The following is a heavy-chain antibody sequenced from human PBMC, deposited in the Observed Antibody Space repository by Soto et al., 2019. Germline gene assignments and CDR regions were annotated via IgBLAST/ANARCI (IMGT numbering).Heavy chain of an antibody. J-gene: IGHJ4*02. D-gene: IGHD3-3*01. CDR3: ARDGSGYDFWSGPYFFDC. Sequence: PSETLSLTCTVSGGSISTYYWSWIRQPPGKGLEWIGYIYYNGRTNYNPSLESRVTISLDTSKSQFSLKLSSVSAADTAVYYCARDGSGYDFWSGPYFFDCRGPGTLVTVSS. V-gene: IGHV4-59*01. CDR1: GGSISTYY. CDR2: IYYNGRT.